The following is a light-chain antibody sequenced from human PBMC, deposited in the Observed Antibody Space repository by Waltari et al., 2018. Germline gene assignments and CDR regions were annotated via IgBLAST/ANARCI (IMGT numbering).Light chain of an antibody. J-gene: IGKJ4*01. CDR2: AES. CDR3: QQFGSSPFT. Sequence: EIVLTQSPGTLSLSPGERATLSCRASESVSSSHLAWYQQKPGQAPRLLVYAESSRVTGIPDRFSGSGSGTDFTLTISRLEPEDFAVYYCQQFGSSPFTFGGGTKVEIK. CDR1: ESVSSSH. V-gene: IGKV3-20*01.